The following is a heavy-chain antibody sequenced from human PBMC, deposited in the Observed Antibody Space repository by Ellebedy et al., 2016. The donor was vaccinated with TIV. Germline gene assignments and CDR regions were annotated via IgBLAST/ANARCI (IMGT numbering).Heavy chain of an antibody. CDR1: GFTFSGYW. Sequence: GESLKISCAASGFTFSGYWMSWVRQAPGKGLEWVANIKEDGSDKYYVGSVKGRFTSSRDNAKNSLYLQMNSLRAEDTAVYYCARDLLGGHTDFDSWGQGTLVTVSS. V-gene: IGHV3-7*04. D-gene: IGHD3-16*01. CDR2: IKEDGSDK. J-gene: IGHJ4*02. CDR3: ARDLLGGHTDFDS.